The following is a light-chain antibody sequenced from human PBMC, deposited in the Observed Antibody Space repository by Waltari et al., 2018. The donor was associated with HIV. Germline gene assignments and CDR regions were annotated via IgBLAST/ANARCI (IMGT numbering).Light chain of an antibody. J-gene: IGLJ2*01. Sequence: QPKMTQAPSASKTPGQRITMSCSGSKSNIGNNDIYWYQQIAGAAPRLVMARNDQRPAGVPDRFSGTKSGTSAFLAITGLRLDDEATYVCASWDDNLGHWIFGGGTKLTVL. CDR1: KSNIGNND. V-gene: IGLV1-47*01. CDR2: RND. CDR3: ASWDDNLGHWI.